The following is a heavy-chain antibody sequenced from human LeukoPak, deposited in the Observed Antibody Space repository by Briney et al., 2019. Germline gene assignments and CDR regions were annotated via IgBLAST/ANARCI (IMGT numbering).Heavy chain of an antibody. CDR2: IKQDGSEK. V-gene: IGHV3-7*01. D-gene: IGHD1-26*01. J-gene: IGHJ4*02. CDR1: GFTFSSYW. CDR3: ARGGGSYYYYFDY. Sequence: GGSLRLSCAASGFTFSSYWMSWVRQAPGKGLEWVANIKQDGSEKYYVDSVKGRFTISRDNAKNSLYLQMNSLRAEDTAVYYCARGGGSYYYYFDYWGQGTLVTVSS.